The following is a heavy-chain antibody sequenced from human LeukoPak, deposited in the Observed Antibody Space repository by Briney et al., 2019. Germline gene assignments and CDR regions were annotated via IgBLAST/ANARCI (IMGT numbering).Heavy chain of an antibody. CDR3: ARDGAVTNGRYFDY. J-gene: IGHJ4*02. Sequence: GGSLRLSCAASGFTFSNAWMSWVRQAPGKGLEWVSSISSSSSYIYYGDSVKGRFTISRDNAKNSLYLQTNSLRAEDTAVYYCARDGAVTNGRYFDYWGQGTLVTVSS. CDR2: ISSSSSYI. D-gene: IGHD4-17*01. V-gene: IGHV3-21*01. CDR1: GFTFSNAW.